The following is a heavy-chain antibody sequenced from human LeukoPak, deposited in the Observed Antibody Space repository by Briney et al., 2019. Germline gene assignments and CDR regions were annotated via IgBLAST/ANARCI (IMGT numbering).Heavy chain of an antibody. CDR2: IYSGGST. D-gene: IGHD3-22*01. V-gene: IGHV3-53*01. CDR3: ARDGVGVYYYDSSGWDT. J-gene: IGHJ4*02. Sequence: AGGSLRLSCAASGFTVSSNYMSWVRQAPGKGLEWVSVIYSGGSTYYADSVKGRFTISRDNSKNTLYLQMNSLRAEDTAVYYCARDGVGVYYYDSSGWDTWGQGTLVTVSS. CDR1: GFTVSSNY.